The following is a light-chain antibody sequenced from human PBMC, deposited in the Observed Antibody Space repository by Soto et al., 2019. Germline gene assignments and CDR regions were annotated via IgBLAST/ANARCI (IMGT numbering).Light chain of an antibody. V-gene: IGKV3-11*01. CDR1: QSVSSY. Sequence: EIVLTQSPATLSLSPGERATLSCRASQSVSSYLAWYQQKPGQAPRLLIYDASNRATGIPARFSGSGSGTDFNLTISSLEPEDFAVYYCQQRSNWPLGHFGGGTKVDI. CDR2: DAS. J-gene: IGKJ4*01. CDR3: QQRSNWPLGH.